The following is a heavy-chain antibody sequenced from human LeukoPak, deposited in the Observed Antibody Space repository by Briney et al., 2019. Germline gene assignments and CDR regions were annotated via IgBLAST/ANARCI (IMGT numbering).Heavy chain of an antibody. D-gene: IGHD1-26*01. CDR1: GYIFTSYW. J-gene: IGHJ4*02. CDR2: IYPGDSDT. Sequence: GASLQISCKGSGYIFTSYWIGWVRQLPGKGLEWMGIIYPGDSDTRYSPSFQGQVTISADKSISTAYLQWSSLKASDTAMYYCERHEVGALCDYWGQGTLVTVSS. V-gene: IGHV5-51*01. CDR3: ERHEVGALCDY.